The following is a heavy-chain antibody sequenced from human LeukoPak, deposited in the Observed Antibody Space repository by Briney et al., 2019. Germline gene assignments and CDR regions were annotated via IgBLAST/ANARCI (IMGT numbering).Heavy chain of an antibody. Sequence: ASVKVSCKASGYTFTTYDINWVRQATGQGLEWMGRMNPNSGNTGYAQKFQGRVTMTRNTSMSTAYMELSSLRSEGTAVYYCARANYYGSGKKDLDYWGQGTLVTVSS. V-gene: IGHV1-8*01. CDR2: MNPNSGNT. J-gene: IGHJ4*02. CDR1: GYTFTTYD. D-gene: IGHD3-10*01. CDR3: ARANYYGSGKKDLDY.